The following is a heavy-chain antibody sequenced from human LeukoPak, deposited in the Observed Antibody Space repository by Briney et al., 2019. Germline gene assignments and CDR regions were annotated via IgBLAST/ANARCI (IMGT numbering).Heavy chain of an antibody. Sequence: GASVKISCKASGYTFTGYYMHWVRQAPGQGLEWMGWINPNSGGTNYAQKFQGRVTMTRDTSISTAYMELSRLRSDDTAVYYCARDYQYYYDSSGYSEGAFDIWGQGTMVTVSS. V-gene: IGHV1-2*02. J-gene: IGHJ3*02. CDR3: ARDYQYYYDSSGYSEGAFDI. D-gene: IGHD3-22*01. CDR2: INPNSGGT. CDR1: GYTFTGYY.